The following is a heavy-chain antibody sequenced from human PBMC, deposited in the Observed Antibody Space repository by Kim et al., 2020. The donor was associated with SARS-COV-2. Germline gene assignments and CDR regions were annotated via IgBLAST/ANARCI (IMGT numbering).Heavy chain of an antibody. Sequence: GGSLRLSCAASGFSCSNAWMTWVRQAPGKGLEWVARIKSNVDGGTTDYAAPGKCRFTIASDDSKNTLYLQMNSLKTEDTAVYYCSTLIGYYGSGSYYRSNDYWGQGTLVTVSS. J-gene: IGHJ4*02. CDR2: IKSNVDGGTT. V-gene: IGHV3-15*01. CDR3: STLIGYYGSGSYYRSNDY. CDR1: GFSCSNAW. D-gene: IGHD3-10*01.